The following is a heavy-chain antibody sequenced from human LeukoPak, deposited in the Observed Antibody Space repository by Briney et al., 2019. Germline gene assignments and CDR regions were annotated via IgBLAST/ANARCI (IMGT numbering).Heavy chain of an antibody. Sequence: GASVKVSCKASGYTFTSYYMHWVRQAPGQGLEWMGIINPSGGSTSYAQKFQGRVTMTRDMSTSTVYMELSSLRSEDTAVYYCAREDYCWAARGDFWGQGTLITVSS. V-gene: IGHV1-46*01. CDR3: AREDYCWAARGDF. CDR1: GYTFTSYY. D-gene: IGHD2/OR15-2a*01. J-gene: IGHJ4*02. CDR2: INPSGGST.